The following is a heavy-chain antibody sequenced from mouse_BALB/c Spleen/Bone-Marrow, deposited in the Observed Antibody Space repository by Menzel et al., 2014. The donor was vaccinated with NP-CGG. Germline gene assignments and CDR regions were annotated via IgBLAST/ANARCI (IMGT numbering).Heavy chain of an antibody. J-gene: IGHJ4*01. CDR2: ILPGSTST. CDR3: ARDGYSSLAMDY. Sequence: QVQLQQSGAELMKPGASVKISCKTTGYTFSGYWIEWVKQRPGHGLEWIGEILPGSTSTNYNEKFKDKATFTADTSSNTAYIQLSSLTSEDSAVYYCARDGYSSLAMDYWGQGTSLTVSS. D-gene: IGHD2-3*01. CDR1: GYTFSGYW. V-gene: IGHV1-9*01.